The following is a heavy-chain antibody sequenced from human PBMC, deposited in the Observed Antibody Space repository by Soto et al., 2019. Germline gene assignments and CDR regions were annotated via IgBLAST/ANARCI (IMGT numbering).Heavy chain of an antibody. Sequence: GESLKISCKGSGYSFTSYWIGWVRQMPGKGLEWMGIIYPGDSDTRYSPSFQGQVTISADKSISTAYLQWSSLKASDTAMYYCARVRGVSRYYYYMDVWGKGTTVTVSS. CDR2: IYPGDSDT. D-gene: IGHD3-10*01. CDR1: GYSFTSYW. V-gene: IGHV5-51*01. J-gene: IGHJ6*03. CDR3: ARVRGVSRYYYYMDV.